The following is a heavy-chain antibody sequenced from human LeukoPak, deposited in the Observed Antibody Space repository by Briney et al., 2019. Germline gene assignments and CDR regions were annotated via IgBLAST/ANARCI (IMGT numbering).Heavy chain of an antibody. CDR2: INPSSGAT. CDR1: GYTFTAYY. J-gene: IGHJ4*02. CDR3: VRPRDGYTGPFDY. Sequence: GASVKVSCKSSGYTFTAYYLHWVRQAPGQGLEWMGWINPSSGATKYVQKFQVRVTMIRDTSIRTAYMELDSLRSDDTAVYYCVRPRDGYTGPFDYWGQGSLVTVSS. D-gene: IGHD5-24*01. V-gene: IGHV1-2*02.